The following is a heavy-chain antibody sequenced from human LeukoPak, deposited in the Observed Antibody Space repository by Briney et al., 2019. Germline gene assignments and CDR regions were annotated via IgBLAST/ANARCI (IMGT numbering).Heavy chain of an antibody. D-gene: IGHD3-22*01. CDR1: GFTFSSYA. CDR3: AKDTHMIVVVTLDY. CDR2: ISGSGGST. J-gene: IGHJ4*02. V-gene: IGHV3-23*01. Sequence: GGSLRLSCAASGFTFSSYAMSWVRQAPGKGLEWVSAISGSGGSTYYADSVKGRFTISRDNSKNTLYLQMNSLRAEDTAVYYCAKDTHMIVVVTLDYWGQGTLVTVSS.